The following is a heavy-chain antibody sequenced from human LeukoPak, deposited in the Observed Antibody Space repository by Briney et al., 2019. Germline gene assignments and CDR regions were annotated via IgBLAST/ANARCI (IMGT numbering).Heavy chain of an antibody. CDR3: ARAQYGGSLVDHSYMDV. Sequence: GGSLRLSCAASGFTFSRYRMNWVRQAPGKGLEWVSYISSSGSTIYFADSVQGRFTISRDNAKNSLYLQMNSLRGEDTAVYYCARAQYGGSLVDHSYMDVWGKGTTVTISS. D-gene: IGHD5-12*01. J-gene: IGHJ6*03. V-gene: IGHV3-48*04. CDR2: ISSSGSTI. CDR1: GFTFSRYR.